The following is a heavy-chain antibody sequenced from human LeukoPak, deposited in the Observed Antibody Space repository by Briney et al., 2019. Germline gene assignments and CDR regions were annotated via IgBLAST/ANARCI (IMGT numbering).Heavy chain of an antibody. V-gene: IGHV4-30-2*01. J-gene: IGHJ4*02. Sequence: PSETLSLTCAVSGGSISSGGYSWSWIRQPPGKGLEWIGYIYHSGSTYYSPSLKSRVTISVDRSKNQFSLKLSSVTAADTAVYYCARVRGYSSSPNFDYWGQGTLVTVSS. CDR1: GGSISSGGYS. CDR3: ARVRGYSSSPNFDY. CDR2: IYHSGST. D-gene: IGHD6-6*01.